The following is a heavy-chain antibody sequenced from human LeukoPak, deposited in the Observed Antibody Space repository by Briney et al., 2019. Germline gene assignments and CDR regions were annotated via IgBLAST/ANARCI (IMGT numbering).Heavy chain of an antibody. D-gene: IGHD3-22*01. CDR3: ARDPLITMIGDY. Sequence: GGSLTLSCAAAGFTFTDYSMNWVRQAPGKGLEWVSTISSDSGHIYYADSVKGRFTISRDNAENSLYLQINSLRAEDTAVYYCARDPLITMIGDYWGQGTLVTVSS. CDR2: ISSDSGHI. V-gene: IGHV3-21*01. CDR1: GFTFTDYS. J-gene: IGHJ4*02.